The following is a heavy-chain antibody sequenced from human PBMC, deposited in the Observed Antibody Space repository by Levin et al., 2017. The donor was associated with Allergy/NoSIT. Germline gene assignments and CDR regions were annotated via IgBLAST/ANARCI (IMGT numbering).Heavy chain of an antibody. CDR2: ISSSSSGSTI. D-gene: IGHD6-19*01. CDR3: ARDTWEQWLVRGYYGMDV. V-gene: IGHV3-48*03. J-gene: IGHJ6*02. CDR1: GFTFSSYE. Sequence: GESLKISCAASGFTFSSYEMNWVRQAPGKGLEWVSYISSSSSGSTIYYAESVKGRFTISRDNAKNSLYLQMNSLRAEDTAVYYCARDTWEQWLVRGYYGMDVWGQGTTVTVSS.